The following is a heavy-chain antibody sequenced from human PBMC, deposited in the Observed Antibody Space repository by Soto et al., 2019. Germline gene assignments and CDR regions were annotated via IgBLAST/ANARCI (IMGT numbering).Heavy chain of an antibody. V-gene: IGHV4-4*07. CDR2: IYTSGST. CDR3: ARTVGAAYYFDF. Sequence: SETLSLTCHVSGYSITKYYWSWIRQPAGKGLEWIGRIYTSGSTNYNPSLKSRVTMSIDTSNNHFSLNLKSVTAADTAVYYCARTVGAAYYFDFWGQGALVTVSS. D-gene: IGHD1-26*01. CDR1: GYSITKYY. J-gene: IGHJ4*02.